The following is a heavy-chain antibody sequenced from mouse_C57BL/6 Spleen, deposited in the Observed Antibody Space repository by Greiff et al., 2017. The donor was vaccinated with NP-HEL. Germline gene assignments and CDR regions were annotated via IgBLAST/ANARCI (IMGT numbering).Heavy chain of an antibody. J-gene: IGHJ1*03. CDR1: GFTFSSYC. D-gene: IGHD1-1*01. V-gene: IGHV5-6*01. Sequence: EVQLQESGGDLVKPGGSLKLSCAASGFTFSSYCMSWVRQTPDKRLEWVATISSGGGYTYYPDSVKGRFTISRENAKNTLYLQISSLKSEDTAMDYCARHYYSSSYWYFDVWGKGTTVTVSS. CDR3: ARHYYSSSYWYFDV. CDR2: ISSGGGYT.